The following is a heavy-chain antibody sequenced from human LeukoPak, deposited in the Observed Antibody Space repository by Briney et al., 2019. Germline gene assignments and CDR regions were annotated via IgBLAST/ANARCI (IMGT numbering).Heavy chain of an antibody. CDR2: IYSSGFT. D-gene: IGHD5-18*01. CDR1: GGSIRSSSYY. CDR3: ARGRYSYGY. V-gene: IGHV4-39*07. Sequence: SETLSLTCSVSGGSIRSSSYYWAWIRQPPGEGLEWIGSIYSSGFTSYKPSLKSRVTISVDTSKNQFSLKLSSVTAADTAVYYCARGRYSYGYWGQGTLVTVSS. J-gene: IGHJ4*02.